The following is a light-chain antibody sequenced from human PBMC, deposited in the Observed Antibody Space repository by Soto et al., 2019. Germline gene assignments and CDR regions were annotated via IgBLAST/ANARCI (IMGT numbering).Light chain of an antibody. V-gene: IGKV1-17*01. CDR2: GAS. CDR1: QGIGND. CDR3: QQLESYPST. J-gene: IGKJ4*01. Sequence: DIQMTQSPSSLSASVGDRVTITCRASQGIGNDLVWFQQKPGKAPKRLIYGASSLQSGVPSRFSGSGSGTEFTLTISSLQAEDFATYYCQQLESYPSTFGGGTKVDIK.